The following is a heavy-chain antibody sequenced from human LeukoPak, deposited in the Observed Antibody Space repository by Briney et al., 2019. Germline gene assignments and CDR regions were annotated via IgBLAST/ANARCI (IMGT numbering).Heavy chain of an antibody. CDR1: GGSFSGYY. CDR3: ASRQTLLTGFPARRHSYMDV. CDR2: INHSGST. J-gene: IGHJ6*03. Sequence: SETLSLTCAVYGGSFSGYYWSWIRQPPGKGLEWVAEINHSGSTNYNPSLTSRVTISVDTSKNQFSLKLSSVTAADTAVYYCASRQTLLTGFPARRHSYMDVWGKGTTVTVPS. D-gene: IGHD3-9*01. V-gene: IGHV4-34*01.